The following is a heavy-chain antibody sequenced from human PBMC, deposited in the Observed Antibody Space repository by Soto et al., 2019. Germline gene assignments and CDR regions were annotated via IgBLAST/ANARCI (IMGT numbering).Heavy chain of an antibody. CDR1: GGSISSHY. J-gene: IGHJ4*02. CDR3: ARLDDYDHNYGY. V-gene: IGHV4-59*08. D-gene: IGHD4-17*01. CDR2: IYYSGST. Sequence: SETLSLTCTVSGGSISSHYWSWIRQPPGQGLEWIGYIYYSGSTNYNPSLKSRVTISVDTSKSQFSLRLSSVTAADTAVYFCARLDDYDHNYGYWGQGALVTVSS.